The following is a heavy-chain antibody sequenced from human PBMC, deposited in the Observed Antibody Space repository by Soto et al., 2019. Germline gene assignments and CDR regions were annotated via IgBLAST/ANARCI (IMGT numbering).Heavy chain of an antibody. J-gene: IGHJ4*02. Sequence: QVQLQESGPGLVKPSQTLSLTCTVSGGSVRRGNYYWSWIRQFPGKGLEWIGYISNSGRTHYNPSLMSRITILVDTSKNQFFLVLRSVTAADTALYYCARADYATGSYYPDYWGQGTLVTVSS. D-gene: IGHD3-10*01. V-gene: IGHV4-31*03. CDR2: ISNSGRT. CDR3: ARADYATGSYYPDY. CDR1: GGSVRRGNYY.